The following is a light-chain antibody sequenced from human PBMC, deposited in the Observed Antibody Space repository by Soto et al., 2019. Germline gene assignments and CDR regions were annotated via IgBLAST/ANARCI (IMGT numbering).Light chain of an antibody. CDR1: QTISNNF. V-gene: IGKV3-20*01. J-gene: IGKJ2*01. CDR3: QQYSRSQPT. Sequence: ENVLTQSPATLSLSPGERVTLSCRASQTISNNFLAWYQQKPGQAPRVLIYGASSRATGIPDRFSGSGSGTDFTLTISRLQPEDFALYYCQQYSRSQPTFGRGTKLEIK. CDR2: GAS.